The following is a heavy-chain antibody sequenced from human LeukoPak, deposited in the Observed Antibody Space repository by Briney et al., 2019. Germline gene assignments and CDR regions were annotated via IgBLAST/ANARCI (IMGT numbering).Heavy chain of an antibody. J-gene: IGHJ6*03. V-gene: IGHV4-34*01. CDR2: INHSGST. Sequence: KPSETLSLTCAVYGGSFSGYYWSWIRQPPGKGLEWIGEINHSGSTNYNPSLKSRVTISVDTSKNQFSLKLSSVTAADTAVYYCARLPNKNPYYYGSGPRSQNINYYYYYMDVWGKGTTVTISS. D-gene: IGHD3-10*01. CDR1: GGSFSGYY. CDR3: ARLPNKNPYYYGSGPRSQNINYYYYYMDV.